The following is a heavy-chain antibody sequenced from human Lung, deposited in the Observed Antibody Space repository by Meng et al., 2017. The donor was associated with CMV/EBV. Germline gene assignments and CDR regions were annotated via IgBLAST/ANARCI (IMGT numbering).Heavy chain of an antibody. Sequence: GGSLRLSCAASGFTFSSYAMSWVRQPPGQGLEWVSVIFSGGSTAYYADSVKGRFTISRDNSKNTLFLQMNSLRAEDTAIYYCAKEGGTYECPTHWGQGNLVTVDS. CDR1: GFTFSSYA. CDR2: IFSGGSTA. J-gene: IGHJ4*02. V-gene: IGHV3-23*03. CDR3: AKEGGTYECPTH. D-gene: IGHD1-26*01.